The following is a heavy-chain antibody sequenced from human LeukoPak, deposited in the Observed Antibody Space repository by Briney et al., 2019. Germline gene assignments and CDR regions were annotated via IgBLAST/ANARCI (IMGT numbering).Heavy chain of an antibody. CDR1: GFTFSSYG. Sequence: GGSLRLSCAASGFTFSSYGMHWVRQAPGKGLEWVAVISYDGSNKYYADSVKGRFTISRDNSKNTLYLQMNSLRAEDTAVYYCVRYFDWLWAFDYWGRGTLVTVSS. J-gene: IGHJ4*02. V-gene: IGHV3-30*03. CDR3: VRYFDWLWAFDY. CDR2: ISYDGSNK. D-gene: IGHD3-9*01.